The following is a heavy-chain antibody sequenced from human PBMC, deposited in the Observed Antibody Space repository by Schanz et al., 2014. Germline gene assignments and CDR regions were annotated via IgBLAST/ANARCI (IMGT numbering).Heavy chain of an antibody. Sequence: QVQLVESGGGVVQPGRSLRLSCAASGFTFRSHGMHWVRQAPRKGLEWVALISYDGNNKFYTDSVKGRFTISRDNSRNTLYLEIDTLRPEDKAVYFCAREMDTAIGDYWGQGTMVTVSS. CDR1: GFTFRSHG. D-gene: IGHD5-18*01. CDR2: ISYDGNNK. J-gene: IGHJ4*02. V-gene: IGHV3-30*03. CDR3: AREMDTAIGDY.